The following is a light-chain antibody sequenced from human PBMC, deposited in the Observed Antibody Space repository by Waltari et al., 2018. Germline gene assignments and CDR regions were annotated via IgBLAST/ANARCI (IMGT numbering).Light chain of an antibody. CDR3: YSAADNNR. V-gene: IGLV3-27*01. CDR2: KDS. CDR1: VLAKKY. Sequence: SYELTQPSSVSVSPGQTARITCSGDVLAKKYARWFQQKPGQAPVLVIYKDSERPSGIPERFSGSSSGTTDTLTISGAQVEDEADYYCYSAADNNRFGGGTKLTVL. J-gene: IGLJ3*02.